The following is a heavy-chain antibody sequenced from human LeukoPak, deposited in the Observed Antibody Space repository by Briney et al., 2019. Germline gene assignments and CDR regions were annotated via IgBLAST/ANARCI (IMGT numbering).Heavy chain of an antibody. CDR1: GYSFTSYW. J-gene: IGHJ5*02. CDR3: ARKYYDFWSGYTKRGVWFDH. CDR2: IYPGDSDT. Sequence: GESLKISCKGSGYSFTSYWIGWVRQMPGKGLEWMGIIYPGDSDTRYSPSFQGQVTISADKSISTAYLQWSSLKASDTAMYYCARKYYDFWSGYTKRGVWFDHWGQGTLVTVSS. D-gene: IGHD3-3*01. V-gene: IGHV5-51*01.